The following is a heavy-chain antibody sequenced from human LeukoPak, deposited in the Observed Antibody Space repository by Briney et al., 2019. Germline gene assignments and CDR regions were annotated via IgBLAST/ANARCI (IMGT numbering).Heavy chain of an antibody. J-gene: IGHJ4*02. CDR1: GYSFTSYW. CDR3: ARSPVVAARGYYFDY. D-gene: IGHD2-15*01. CDR2: IYPGDSDT. V-gene: IGHV5-51*01. Sequence: GESLKISCKGSGYSFTSYWIGWVRQMPGKGLEWMGIIYPGDSDTRYGPSFQGQVTISADKSISTAYLQWSSLKASDTAMYYCARSPVVAARGYYFDYWGQGTLVTVSS.